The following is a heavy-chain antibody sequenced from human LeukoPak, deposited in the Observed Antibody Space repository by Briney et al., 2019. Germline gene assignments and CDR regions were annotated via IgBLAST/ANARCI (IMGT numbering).Heavy chain of an antibody. J-gene: IGHJ5*02. CDR3: ARVSWGYNWFDP. V-gene: IGHV1-2*06. CDR2: INPNSGGT. D-gene: IGHD3-16*01. Sequence: ASVKVSCKASGYTFTGYYMHWVRQAPGQGLEWMGRINPNSGGTNYAQKFQGRVTMTRDTSISTAYMELSRLRSDDTAVYYCARVSWGYNWFDPWGQGTLVTVSS. CDR1: GYTFTGYY.